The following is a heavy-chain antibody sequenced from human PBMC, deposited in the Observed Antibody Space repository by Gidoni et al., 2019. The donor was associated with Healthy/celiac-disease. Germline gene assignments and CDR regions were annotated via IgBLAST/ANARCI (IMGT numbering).Heavy chain of an antibody. CDR1: GFTVSSNY. CDR2: IYSGGST. V-gene: IGHV3-66*01. D-gene: IGHD2-2*02. J-gene: IGHJ6*02. CDR3: ARSGCSSTSCYRGYYYGMDV. Sequence: AASGFTVSSNYMSWVRQAPGKGLAWVSVIYSGGSTYYADSVKGRFTISRDNSKNTLYLQMNSLRAEDTAVYDCARSGCSSTSCYRGYYYGMDVWGQGTTVTVSS.